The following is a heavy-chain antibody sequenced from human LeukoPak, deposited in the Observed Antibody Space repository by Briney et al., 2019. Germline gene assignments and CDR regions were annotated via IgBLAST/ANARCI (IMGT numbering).Heavy chain of an antibody. CDR2: ISSLGDV. J-gene: IGHJ4*02. Sequence: GGSLRLSCAASGFIFRDYDMHWVRQTTGGGLEWVSAISSLGDVYYLDSVKGRFTISRENANNSLYLQMNSLRAGDTSVYYCARGVGVDLGRGVMGTFDYWGQGTPVSVS. CDR1: GFIFRDYD. D-gene: IGHD3-10*01. V-gene: IGHV3-13*01. CDR3: ARGVGVDLGRGVMGTFDY.